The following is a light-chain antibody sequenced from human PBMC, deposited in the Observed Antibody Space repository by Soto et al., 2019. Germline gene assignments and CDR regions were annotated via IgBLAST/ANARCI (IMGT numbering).Light chain of an antibody. V-gene: IGKV3-15*01. CDR1: QSVSSN. CDR2: GAS. CDR3: QQRSNWHIT. J-gene: IGKJ5*01. Sequence: EIVLTQSPGTLSLSPGERATLSCRASQSVSSNLAWYQQKPGQAPRFLIYGASTRATGIPARFSGSGSGTEFTLTISSLQSEDFAVYYCQQRSNWHITFGQGTRLEIK.